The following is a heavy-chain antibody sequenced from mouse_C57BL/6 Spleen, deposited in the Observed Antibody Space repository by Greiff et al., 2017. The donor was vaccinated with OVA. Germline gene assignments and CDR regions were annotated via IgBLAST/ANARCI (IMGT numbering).Heavy chain of an antibody. Sequence: QVQLQQPGAELVKPGASVKLSCKASGYTFTSYWMHWVKQRPGQGLEWIGMIHPNSGSTNYNEKFKSKATLTVDKSSSTAYMQLSSLTSEDSAVYYCARRGGSSYKYYAMDYWGQGTSVTVSS. CDR2: IHPNSGST. D-gene: IGHD1-1*01. CDR1: GYTFTSYW. CDR3: ARRGGSSYKYYAMDY. V-gene: IGHV1-64*01. J-gene: IGHJ4*01.